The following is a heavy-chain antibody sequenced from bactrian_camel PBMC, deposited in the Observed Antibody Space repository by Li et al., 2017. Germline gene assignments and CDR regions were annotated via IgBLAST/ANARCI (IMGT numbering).Heavy chain of an antibody. CDR2: IRRSGGET. CDR3: AADQLYGTCLDVLDFPA. CDR1: GHSRGSNC. J-gene: IGHJ4*01. D-gene: IGHD6*01. Sequence: VQLVESGGGSVQTGGSLRLSCVVSGHSRGSNCVGWYRLPPGRAPAEREGIAAIRRSGGETWYADSVKGRFIITRDKAKDLVYLQMNGLQPEDTGIYYCAADQLYGTCLDVLDFPARGQGTQVTVSS. V-gene: IGHV3-3*01.